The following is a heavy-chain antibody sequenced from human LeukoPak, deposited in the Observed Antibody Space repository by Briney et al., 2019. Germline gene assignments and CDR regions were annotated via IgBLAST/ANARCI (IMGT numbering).Heavy chain of an antibody. J-gene: IGHJ3*02. Sequence: PSETLSLTCTVSGGSLSSYYWNWIRQPAGKVLEWIGRIYTSGSTNYNPSLKSRVTMSVDTSKNQFSLKLGSVTAADTAVYYCARDKSRTYGSADALDIWGQGTMVTVSS. CDR2: IYTSGST. V-gene: IGHV4-4*07. CDR3: ARDKSRTYGSADALDI. CDR1: GGSLSSYY. D-gene: IGHD3-10*01.